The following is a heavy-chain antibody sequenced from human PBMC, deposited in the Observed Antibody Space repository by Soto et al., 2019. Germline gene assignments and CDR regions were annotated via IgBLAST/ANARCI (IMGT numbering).Heavy chain of an antibody. CDR2: IYYSETT. J-gene: IGHJ5*02. V-gene: IGHV4-39*01. CDR1: GASISSPSYY. Sequence: QLQLQESGPGLVKPSETLSLTCTVSGASISSPSYYWGWIRQSPGKGLEWIGSIYYSETTHYNPSLKSRGTVSVDTSNMQFSLSLSAVTAADTATYYCVRQPNWPVDGDAWGQGTLVTVSS. D-gene: IGHD6-19*01. CDR3: VRQPNWPVDGDA.